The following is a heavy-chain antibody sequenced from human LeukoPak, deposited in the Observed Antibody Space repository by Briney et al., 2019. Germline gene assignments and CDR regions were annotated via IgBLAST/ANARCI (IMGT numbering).Heavy chain of an antibody. J-gene: IGHJ4*02. V-gene: IGHV4-39*01. CDR1: GGSISSSSYY. Sequence: SETLSLTCTVSGGSISSSSYYWGWIRQPPGKGLEWIGSIYYSGSIYYNPSLKSRVTISVDTSRNQFSLKLSSVTAADTAVYYCARHRRPLPYPRRSTTGTTPQADYWGQGTLVTVSS. CDR3: ARHRRPLPYPRRSTTGTTPQADY. CDR2: IYYSGSI. D-gene: IGHD1-1*01.